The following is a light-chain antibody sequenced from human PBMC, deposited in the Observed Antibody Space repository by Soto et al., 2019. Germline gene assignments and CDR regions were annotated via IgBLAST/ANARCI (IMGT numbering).Light chain of an antibody. CDR3: QQHHDWPT. CDR1: QSISNY. CDR2: DAS. V-gene: IGKV3-11*01. J-gene: IGKJ5*01. Sequence: IVLTQAPVTLSLSPGQGAALSCRASQSISNYLAWYQQKPGQAPGPLLYDASDMATCIPARFSGSGSGTEFILTISSGESEDFAIDYCQQHHDWPTFGQGTRLEIK.